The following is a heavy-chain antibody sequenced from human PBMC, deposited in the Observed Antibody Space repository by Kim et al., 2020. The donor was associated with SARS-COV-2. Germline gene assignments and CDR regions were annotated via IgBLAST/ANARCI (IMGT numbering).Heavy chain of an antibody. Sequence: ASVKVSCKASGYTFSTFAITWVRQAPGQGLEWVGWISAHDGHSDSAQRFQGRVTMTTDTYTSTAYMELRSLRSDDTAIYYCARNDYSNQGGIYFYYGMDV. V-gene: IGHV1-18*01. CDR3: ARNDYSNQGGIYFYYGMDV. CDR1: GYTFSTFA. J-gene: IGHJ6*01. D-gene: IGHD4-4*01. CDR2: ISAHDGHS.